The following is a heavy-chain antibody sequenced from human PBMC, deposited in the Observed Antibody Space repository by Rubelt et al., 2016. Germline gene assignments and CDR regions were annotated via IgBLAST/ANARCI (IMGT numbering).Heavy chain of an antibody. CDR3: AKEGSIADDY. CDR1: GFTFSNFA. Sequence: EVQLVESGGGLVQPGGSLRLSCAASGFTFSNFAMSWVRQAPGKGLEWVSATSSSGGSTYYADSVRGRFTISRDNLKNTLYLQMNSLRAEDTAVYYCAKEGSIADDYWGQGTLVTVSS. CDR2: TSSSGGST. V-gene: IGHV3-23*04. D-gene: IGHD6-6*01. J-gene: IGHJ4*02.